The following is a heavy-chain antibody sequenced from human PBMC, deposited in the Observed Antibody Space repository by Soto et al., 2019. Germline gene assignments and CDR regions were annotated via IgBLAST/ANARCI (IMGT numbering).Heavy chain of an antibody. V-gene: IGHV3-23*01. CDR3: AKVKYDPGLSTPDY. CDR1: GFTFSSYA. Sequence: EVQLLESGGGLVQPGGSLRLSCAASGFTFSSYAMSWVRQAPGKGLEWVSAISGSGGRTYYADSVKGRFTISRDNSKNPLYLQMNSLRAEDTAVYYCAKVKYDPGLSTPDYWGQGTLVTVSS. J-gene: IGHJ4*02. CDR2: ISGSGGRT. D-gene: IGHD2-2*01.